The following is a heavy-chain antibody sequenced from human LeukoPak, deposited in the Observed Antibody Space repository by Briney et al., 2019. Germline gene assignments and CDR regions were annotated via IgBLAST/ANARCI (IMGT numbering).Heavy chain of an antibody. CDR3: ASRITGTTSRDAFDI. CDR1: GFTVSSNY. D-gene: IGHD1-20*01. Sequence: GGSLRPSCAASGFTVSSNYMSWVRQAPGKGLEWVSVIYSGGSTYYADSVKGRFTISRHNSKNTLYLQMNSLRAEDTAVYYCASRITGTTSRDAFDIWGQGTMVTVSS. CDR2: IYSGGST. J-gene: IGHJ3*02. V-gene: IGHV3-53*04.